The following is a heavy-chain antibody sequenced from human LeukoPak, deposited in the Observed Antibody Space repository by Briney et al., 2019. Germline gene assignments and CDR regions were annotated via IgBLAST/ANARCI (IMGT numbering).Heavy chain of an antibody. V-gene: IGHV3-30*02. J-gene: IGHJ4*02. D-gene: IGHD1-26*01. CDR3: AKDVVGAIDY. Sequence: GGSLRLSCAASGFTFSYYGMHWVRQAPGKGLEWVAFIRYDGSSKYFADSVKGRFTISRDNSEDTLYLQMNGLRAEDTAVYYCAKDVVGAIDYWGQGTLVTVSS. CDR1: GFTFSYYG. CDR2: IRYDGSSK.